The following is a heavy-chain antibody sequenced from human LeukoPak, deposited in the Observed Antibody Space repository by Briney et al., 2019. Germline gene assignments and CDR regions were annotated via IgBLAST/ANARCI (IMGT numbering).Heavy chain of an antibody. CDR3: ARELFASYGSGSPPGY. CDR1: GFTFSSYW. V-gene: IGHV3-74*01. CDR2: INSDGSST. J-gene: IGHJ4*02. D-gene: IGHD3-10*01. Sequence: GGSLRLSCAASGFTFSSYWMHWVRQAPGKGLVWVSRINSDGSSTSYADSVKGRSTISRDNAKNTLYLQMNSLRAEDTAVYYCARELFASYGSGSPPGYWGQGTLVTVSS.